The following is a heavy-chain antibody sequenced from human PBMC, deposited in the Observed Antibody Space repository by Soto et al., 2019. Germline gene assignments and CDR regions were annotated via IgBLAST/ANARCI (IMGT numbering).Heavy chain of an antibody. Sequence: VKVSCKASGYTFTVYYRHWARQAPGQGLEWMGWINPNSGGTNYAQKFQGWVTMTRDTSISTAYMELSRLRSDDTAVYYCAREVAAMVTSTADYFDYWGQGTLVTVSS. CDR1: GYTFTVYY. V-gene: IGHV1-2*04. D-gene: IGHD5-18*01. CDR3: AREVAAMVTSTADYFDY. CDR2: INPNSGGT. J-gene: IGHJ4*02.